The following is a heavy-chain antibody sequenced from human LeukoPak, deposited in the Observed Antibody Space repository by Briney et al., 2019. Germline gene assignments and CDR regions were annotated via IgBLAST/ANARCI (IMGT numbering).Heavy chain of an antibody. CDR1: GGFFSGYY. CDR3: ARGMGSGWTFDY. CDR2: IDHSGST. V-gene: IGHV4-34*01. J-gene: IGHJ4*02. D-gene: IGHD6-19*01. Sequence: SETLSLTCAVYGGFFSGYYWSWIRKPRGKGLEWIGEIDHSGSTNYNPSVKSRVTISVDTSKNQFSLKLSSVTAADTAVYYCARGMGSGWTFDYWGQGTLVTVSS.